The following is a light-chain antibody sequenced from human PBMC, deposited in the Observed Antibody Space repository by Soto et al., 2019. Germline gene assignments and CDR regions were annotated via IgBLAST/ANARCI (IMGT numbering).Light chain of an antibody. J-gene: IGKJ4*01. V-gene: IGKV1-5*03. CDR2: KAS. Sequence: DIQMTQSPSTLSASVGDRVTITCRASQSISSWLAWYQQKPGKAPKLLIYKASSLESGVPSRLSGRGSGTEFTLTISSLEPDDFATYYCQQYNSYSPLTFGGGTKVEIK. CDR3: QQYNSYSPLT. CDR1: QSISSW.